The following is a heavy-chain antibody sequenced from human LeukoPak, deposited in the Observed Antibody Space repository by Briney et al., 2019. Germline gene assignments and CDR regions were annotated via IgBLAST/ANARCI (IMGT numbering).Heavy chain of an antibody. J-gene: IGHJ4*02. CDR2: IYSGGRT. CDR3: AREPGTTLDY. CDR1: GFTVSSSY. Sequence: PGGSLRLSCAASGFTVSSSYMSWVRQAPGKGLEWVSVIYSGGRTDYTDSVKGRFTISRDKSKNTPYLQMNGLRVEDTAVYYCAREPGTTLDYWGQGTLVTVSS. V-gene: IGHV3-53*01. D-gene: IGHD1-14*01.